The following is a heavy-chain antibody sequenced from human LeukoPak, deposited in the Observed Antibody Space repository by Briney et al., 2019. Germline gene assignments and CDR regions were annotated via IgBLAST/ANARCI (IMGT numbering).Heavy chain of an antibody. CDR3: ARSRAVAGTTPEYFQH. CDR2: ISSSSSYI. Sequence: PGGSLRLSCAASGFTFSSYSMHWVRQAPGKGLEWVSSISSSSSYIFYADSVKGRFTISRDSAKNSLYLQMNSLRAEDTAVYYCARSRAVAGTTPEYFQHWGQGTLVTVSS. D-gene: IGHD6-19*01. CDR1: GFTFSSYS. J-gene: IGHJ1*01. V-gene: IGHV3-21*01.